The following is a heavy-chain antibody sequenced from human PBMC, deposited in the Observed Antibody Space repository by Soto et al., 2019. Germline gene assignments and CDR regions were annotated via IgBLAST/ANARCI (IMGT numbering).Heavy chain of an antibody. Sequence: GSLRLSCAASGFTFSSYAMSWVRQAPGKGLEWVSAISGSGGSTYYADSVKGRFTISRDNSKNTVYLQMNSLRSEDTAVYYCARSRHGSGSYTHFYYGLDVWGQGTTVTVSS. J-gene: IGHJ6*02. V-gene: IGHV3-23*01. CDR3: ARSRHGSGSYTHFYYGLDV. CDR1: GFTFSSYA. D-gene: IGHD3-10*01. CDR2: ISGSGGST.